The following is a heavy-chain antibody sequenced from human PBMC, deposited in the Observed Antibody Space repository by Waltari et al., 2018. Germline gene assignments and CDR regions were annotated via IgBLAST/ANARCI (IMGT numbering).Heavy chain of an antibody. J-gene: IGHJ4*02. D-gene: IGHD2-15*01. CDR3: ARDSCSGGSCYSDY. Sequence: QVQLQESGPGLVKPSETLSLTCTVSGGSISSYYWSWIRQPPGKGLEWIGYIYYSGSTNYNPSLKSRFTISVDTSKNQFSLKLSSVTAADTAVYYCARDSCSGGSCYSDYWGQGTLVTVSS. CDR1: GGSISSYY. V-gene: IGHV4-59*01. CDR2: IYYSGST.